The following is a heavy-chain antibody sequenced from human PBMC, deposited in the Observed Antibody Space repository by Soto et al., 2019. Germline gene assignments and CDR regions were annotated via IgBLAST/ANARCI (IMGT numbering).Heavy chain of an antibody. CDR2: VYSSGTT. D-gene: IGHD3-10*01. J-gene: IGHJ4*02. CDR3: ARDIGSFAYGEGY. CDR1: GGSINSYW. Sequence: LSLTCSVSGGSINSYWWSWIRQPAGKGLEWIGRVYSSGTTDYNPSLNSRATMSVETSKNQFPLKLSSVTAADTAVYYCARDIGSFAYGEGYWGQGIQVTVSS. V-gene: IGHV4-4*07.